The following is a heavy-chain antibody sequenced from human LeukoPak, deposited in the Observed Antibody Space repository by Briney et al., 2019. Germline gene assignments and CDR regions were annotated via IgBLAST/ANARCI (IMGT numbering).Heavy chain of an antibody. V-gene: IGHV3-21*01. Sequence: AGGSLRLSCASGFTLSGDNMNWVRQAPGKGLEWVASISASSSFIYYSDSVRGRFTISRDNPKKSLYLQMNNLRVEDTAVYFCAAAPELPGWFDPWGQGTLVTVSS. J-gene: IGHJ5*02. CDR3: AAAPELPGWFDP. CDR1: GFTLSGDN. D-gene: IGHD1-14*01. CDR2: ISASSSFI.